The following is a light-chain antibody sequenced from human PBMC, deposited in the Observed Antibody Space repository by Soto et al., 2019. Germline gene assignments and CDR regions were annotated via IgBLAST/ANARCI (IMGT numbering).Light chain of an antibody. CDR3: QQYNNWPLT. CDR2: GAS. V-gene: IGKV3-15*01. CDR1: QSVSSN. Sequence: EIVMTQSPSTLSVSPGARATRSCKASQSVSSNLAWYQQKPGQAPRLLIYGASTRATGIPARFSGSGSGTEFTLTISSLQSEDFAVYYCQQYNNWPLTFGGGTKVDIK. J-gene: IGKJ4*01.